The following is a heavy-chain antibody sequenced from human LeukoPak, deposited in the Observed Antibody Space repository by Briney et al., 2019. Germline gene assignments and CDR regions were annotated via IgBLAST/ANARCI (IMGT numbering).Heavy chain of an antibody. D-gene: IGHD1-26*01. CDR3: ARRGFLDYGMDV. CDR2: IYSGGST. CDR1: GFTVSSNY. V-gene: IGHV3-66*04. Sequence: GGSLRLSCAASGFTVSSNYRSWVRQAPGKGLEWVGVIYSGGSTYYADSVKGRCTISRDNSKNTLYLQMNSLRAEDPAVYYCARRGFLDYGMDVWGQGTTVTVSS. J-gene: IGHJ6*02.